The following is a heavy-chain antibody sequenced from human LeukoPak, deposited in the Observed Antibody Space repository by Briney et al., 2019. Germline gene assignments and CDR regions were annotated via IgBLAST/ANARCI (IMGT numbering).Heavy chain of an antibody. Sequence: GGSLRLSCAASGFTFDDYGMSWVRQAPGKGLEWVSGINWNGGSTGYADSVKGRFTISRDNAKNSLYLQMNSLRAEDTALYYCARDHCSGGSCYPRGYYYYYYMDVWGKGTTVTVSS. CDR2: INWNGGST. D-gene: IGHD2-15*01. CDR3: ARDHCSGGSCYPRGYYYYYYMDV. V-gene: IGHV3-20*04. CDR1: GFTFDDYG. J-gene: IGHJ6*03.